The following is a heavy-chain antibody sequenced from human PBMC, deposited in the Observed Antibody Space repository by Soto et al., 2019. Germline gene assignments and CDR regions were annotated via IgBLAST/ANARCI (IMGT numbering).Heavy chain of an antibody. CDR2: ISYDGSNK. J-gene: IGHJ6*02. V-gene: IGHV3-30-3*01. Sequence: GGSLRLSCAASGFTFSSYAVHWVRQAPGKGLEWVAFISYDGSNKYYADSVKGRFTISRDNSKNTLYLQMNSLRAEDTAVYYCARRLTRLVGATSPVYYYYGMDVWGQGTTVTVSS. D-gene: IGHD1-26*01. CDR1: GFTFSSYA. CDR3: ARRLTRLVGATSPVYYYYGMDV.